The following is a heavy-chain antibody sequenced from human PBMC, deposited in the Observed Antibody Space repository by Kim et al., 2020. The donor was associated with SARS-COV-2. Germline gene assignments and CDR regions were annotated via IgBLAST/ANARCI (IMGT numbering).Heavy chain of an antibody. V-gene: IGHV4-34*01. Sequence: SETLSLTCAVYGGSFSGYYWSWIRQPPGKGLEWIGEINHSGSTNYNPSLKSRVTISVDTSKNQFSLKLSSVTAADTAVYYFAGGPEELQDYWVQGTLVT. CDR1: GGSFSGYY. CDR3: AGGPEELQDY. CDR2: INHSGST. J-gene: IGHJ4*02. D-gene: IGHD1-26*01.